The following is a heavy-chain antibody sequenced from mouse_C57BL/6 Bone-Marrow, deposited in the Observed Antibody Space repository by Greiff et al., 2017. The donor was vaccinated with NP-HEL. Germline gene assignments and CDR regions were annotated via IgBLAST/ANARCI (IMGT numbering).Heavy chain of an antibody. CDR2: IYPGGGYT. J-gene: IGHJ1*03. V-gene: IGHV1-63*01. Sequence: VQLQESGAELVRPGTSVKMSCKASGYTFTNYWIGWAKQRPGHGLAWIGDIYPGGGYTNYNEKFKGKATLTADKSSSTAYMQFSSLTSEDSAIYYCARWLLRGYWYFDVWGTGTTVTVSS. CDR3: ARWLLRGYWYFDV. D-gene: IGHD2-3*01. CDR1: GYTFTNYW.